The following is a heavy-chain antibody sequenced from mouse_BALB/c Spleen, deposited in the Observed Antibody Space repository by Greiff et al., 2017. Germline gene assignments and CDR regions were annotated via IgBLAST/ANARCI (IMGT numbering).Heavy chain of an antibody. CDR1: GFTFSSYG. V-gene: IGHV5-6-3*01. CDR3: ARERSFYSGFAY. J-gene: IGHJ3*01. CDR2: INSNGGST. D-gene: IGHD2-1*01. Sequence: EVKLMESGGGLVQPGGSLKLSCAASGFTFSSYGMSWVRQTPDKRLELVATINSNGGSTYYPDSVKGRFTISRDNAKNTLYLQMSSLKSEDTAMYYCARERSFYSGFAYWGQGTLVTVSA.